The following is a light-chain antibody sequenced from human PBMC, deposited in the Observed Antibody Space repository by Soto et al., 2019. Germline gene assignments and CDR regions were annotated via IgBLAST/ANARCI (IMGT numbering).Light chain of an antibody. CDR3: QFYDSSLSTWV. J-gene: IGLJ3*02. CDR2: GNS. Sequence: QSVLTQPPSVSGAPGQRVTISCTESSSNIGAGYDVHWYQQRPGTAPKLLIYGNSNRPSGVPVRFAGPKSGPSASLASTGRQVEDEAQYYCQFYDSSLSTWVFRGGTKLTFL. V-gene: IGLV1-40*01. CDR1: SSNIGAGYD.